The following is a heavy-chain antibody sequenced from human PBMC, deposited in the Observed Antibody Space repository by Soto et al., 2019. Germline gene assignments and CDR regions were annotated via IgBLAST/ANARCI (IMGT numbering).Heavy chain of an antibody. Sequence: PGGSLRLSCAASGFTFSSYAMSWVRQAPGKGLEWVSAISGSGGSTYYADSVKGRFTISRDNSKNTLYLQMNSLRAEDTAVYYCAKTDGPNKTYYDFWRGYWARDYYYYGMDVWGQGTTVTVSS. D-gene: IGHD3-3*01. CDR3: AKTDGPNKTYYDFWRGYWARDYYYYGMDV. CDR1: GFTFSSYA. J-gene: IGHJ6*02. V-gene: IGHV3-23*01. CDR2: ISGSGGST.